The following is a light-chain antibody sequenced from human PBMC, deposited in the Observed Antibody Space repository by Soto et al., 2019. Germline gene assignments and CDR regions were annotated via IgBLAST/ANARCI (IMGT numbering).Light chain of an antibody. Sequence: SVLTQPPSASGSPGQSVTISCTGTSSDVGGYNYVSWYQQHPGKAPKLMIYEVSKRPSGVPDRFSGSKSGNTASLTVSGLQAEDEADYYCSSYAASNNFGVFGTGTKVTVL. V-gene: IGLV2-8*01. CDR1: SSDVGGYNY. CDR3: SSYAASNNFGV. J-gene: IGLJ1*01. CDR2: EVS.